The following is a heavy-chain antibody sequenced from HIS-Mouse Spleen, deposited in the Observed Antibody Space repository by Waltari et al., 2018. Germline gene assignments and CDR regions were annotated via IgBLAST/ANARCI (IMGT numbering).Heavy chain of an antibody. Sequence: QVQLVQSGAEVKKPGASVKVSCKASGYTFTGYYMHWVRQAPGQGLEWMGWSNPNSGGTNYARKFQGRVTMTRDTSISTAYMELSRLRSDDTAVYYCARDYWNDDAFDIWGQGTMVTVSS. D-gene: IGHD1-1*01. J-gene: IGHJ3*02. CDR2: SNPNSGGT. V-gene: IGHV1-2*02. CDR3: ARDYWNDDAFDI. CDR1: GYTFTGYY.